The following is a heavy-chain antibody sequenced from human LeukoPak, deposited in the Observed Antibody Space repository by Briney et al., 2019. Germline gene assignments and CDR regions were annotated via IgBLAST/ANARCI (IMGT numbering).Heavy chain of an antibody. CDR3: ARGPPGIAVAGTFDY. V-gene: IGHV4-34*01. CDR2: INHSGST. J-gene: IGHJ4*02. CDR1: GGSFSGYY. D-gene: IGHD6-19*01. Sequence: SETLSLTCAVYGGSFSGYYWSWIRQPPGKGLEWIGEINHSGSTNYNPSLKSRVTISVDTSKNQFSLKLSSVTAADTAVYYCARGPPGIAVAGTFDYWGQGTLVTVSS.